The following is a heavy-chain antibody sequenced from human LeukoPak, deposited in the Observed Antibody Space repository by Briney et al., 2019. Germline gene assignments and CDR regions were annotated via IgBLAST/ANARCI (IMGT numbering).Heavy chain of an antibody. CDR3: AKAGDNSGYYPAFYYYMDV. V-gene: IGHV3-33*06. Sequence: GGSLRLSCAASGFTFNSNGMHWVRQAPGKGLEGVALIWYDGSNKYYADSVKGRFTISRDNSKNTLYLQMYSLRAEDTAVYYCAKAGDNSGYYPAFYYYMDVWGRGTTVTVSS. J-gene: IGHJ6*03. CDR1: GFTFNSNG. D-gene: IGHD3-22*01. CDR2: IWYDGSNK.